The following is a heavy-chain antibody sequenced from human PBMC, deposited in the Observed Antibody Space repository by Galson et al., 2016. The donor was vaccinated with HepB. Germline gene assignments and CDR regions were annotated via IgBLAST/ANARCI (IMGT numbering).Heavy chain of an antibody. V-gene: IGHV3-21*04. D-gene: IGHD6-13*01. J-gene: IGHJ4*02. CDR3: ARDQFGYSDV. CDR2: ITSTSSYI. CDR1: GFTFSDAW. Sequence: SLRLSCAASGFTFSDAWMSWVRQTPGKGLEWVSSITSTSSYIYYADSVKGRFTISRDNAKNTLFLHMNSLRGEDTAVYYCARDQFGYSDVWGQGMLVTVSS.